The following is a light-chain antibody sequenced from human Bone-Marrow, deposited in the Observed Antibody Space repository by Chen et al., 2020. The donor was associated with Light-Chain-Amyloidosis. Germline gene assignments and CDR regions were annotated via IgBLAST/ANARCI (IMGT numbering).Light chain of an antibody. J-gene: IGLJ3*02. CDR2: EVM. V-gene: IGLV2-14*01. CDR1: SSDVGSYNY. Sequence: QSALTQPASVSGFPGQSIAISCTGTSSDVGSYNYVSWYHQPPGKAPKLMLYEVMNRHSGVSNRFSGSKSGNTASLTISGLQAEDEADYYCSSYTSSSTSWVFGGGTKLTVL. CDR3: SSYTSSSTSWV.